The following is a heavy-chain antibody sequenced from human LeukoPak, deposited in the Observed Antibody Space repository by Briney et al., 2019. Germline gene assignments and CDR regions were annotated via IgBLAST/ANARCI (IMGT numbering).Heavy chain of an antibody. V-gene: IGHV4-59*01. J-gene: IGHJ6*03. CDR2: IYYSGST. Sequence: SETLSLTCTVSGGSISSYYWSWIRQPPGKGLEWIGYIYYSGSTNYNPSLKSRVTISVDTSKNQFSLKLSSVTAADTAVYYCAGDNYDSSGYYYSVKNYYYMDVWGKGTTVTVSS. CDR1: GGSISSYY. D-gene: IGHD3-22*01. CDR3: AGDNYDSSGYYYSVKNYYYMDV.